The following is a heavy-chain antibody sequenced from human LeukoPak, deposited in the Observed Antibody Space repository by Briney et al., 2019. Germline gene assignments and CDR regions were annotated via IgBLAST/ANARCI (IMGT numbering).Heavy chain of an antibody. D-gene: IGHD3-3*01. Sequence: GGSLRLSCAASGFTFSDYYMNWIRQATGKGLEWVSAMSASGGSKYYADSVKGRFTMSRDSSKNTLFLQLNSLRAEDTAVYYCAKDRRDYDFWSGISYRALDYWGQGTLVTVSS. CDR3: AKDRRDYDFWSGISYRALDY. V-gene: IGHV3-23*01. CDR1: GFTFSDYY. CDR2: MSASGGSK. J-gene: IGHJ4*02.